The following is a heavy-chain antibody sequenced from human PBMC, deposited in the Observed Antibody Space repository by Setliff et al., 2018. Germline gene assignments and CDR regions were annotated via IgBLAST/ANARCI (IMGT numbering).Heavy chain of an antibody. CDR2: IYPGNADT. CDR1: GYSFTDYW. D-gene: IGHD2-21*01. CDR3: ARRGERFFNWFDP. Sequence: PGESLKISCKGSGYSFTDYWIAWVRQTPGKGLEWMGTIYPGNADTRYSPSFQGQVTISTDTSINTAFLQWNNLKASDTAVYYCARRGERFFNWFDPWGQGTRVTVS. J-gene: IGHJ5*02. V-gene: IGHV5-51*01.